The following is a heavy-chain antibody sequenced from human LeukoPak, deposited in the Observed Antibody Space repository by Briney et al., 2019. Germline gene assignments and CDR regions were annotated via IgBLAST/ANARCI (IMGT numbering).Heavy chain of an antibody. V-gene: IGHV7-4-1*02. D-gene: IGHD6-19*01. CDR2: INTNTGNP. J-gene: IGHJ3*02. Sequence: ASVKVSCKASGYTFTSYAMNWVRQAPGQGLEWMEWINTNTGNPTYAQGFTGRFVLSLDTSVSTAYLQISSLKAEDTAVYYCAREGASIAVDAFDIWGQGTMVTVSS. CDR3: AREGASIAVDAFDI. CDR1: GYTFTSYA.